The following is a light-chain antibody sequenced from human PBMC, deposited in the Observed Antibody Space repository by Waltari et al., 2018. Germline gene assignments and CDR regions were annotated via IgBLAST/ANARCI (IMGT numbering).Light chain of an antibody. Sequence: QSALTQPASVSGSPGQSIPISCTGTSRDVGGYHSVSWYQQHPGKAPKLMIYEVSNRPSGVSNRFSGSKSGNTASLTISGLQAEDEADYYCSSYTSSSTRVFGGGTKLTVL. CDR3: SSYTSSSTRV. CDR1: SRDVGGYHS. V-gene: IGLV2-14*01. J-gene: IGLJ3*02. CDR2: EVS.